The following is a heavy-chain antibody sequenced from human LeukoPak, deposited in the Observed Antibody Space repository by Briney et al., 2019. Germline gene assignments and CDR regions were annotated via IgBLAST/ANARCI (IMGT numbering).Heavy chain of an antibody. J-gene: IGHJ3*02. CDR1: GYSFTSYW. D-gene: IGHD6-25*01. CDR3: ASHSPSIAAGSGPLDAFDI. Sequence: GESLKISCKGSGYSFTSYWIGWVRQMPGKGLEWMGIIYPGDSDTRYSPSFQGQVTISADKSISTAYLQWSSLKASDTAMYYCASHSPSIAAGSGPLDAFDIWGQGTMVTVSS. V-gene: IGHV5-51*01. CDR2: IYPGDSDT.